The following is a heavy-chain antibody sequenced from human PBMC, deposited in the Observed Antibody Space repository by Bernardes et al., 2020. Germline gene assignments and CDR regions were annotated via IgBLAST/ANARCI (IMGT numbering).Heavy chain of an antibody. Sequence: ASVKVSCKASGYTFTSYGISWVRQAPGQGLEWMGWISAYNGNTNYAQKLQGRVTMTTDTSTSTAYMELRSLRSDDTAVYYCARDEGGEWLQPSLFDYWGQGTLVTVSS. J-gene: IGHJ4*02. CDR2: ISAYNGNT. D-gene: IGHD5-12*01. CDR3: ARDEGGEWLQPSLFDY. V-gene: IGHV1-18*01. CDR1: GYTFTSYG.